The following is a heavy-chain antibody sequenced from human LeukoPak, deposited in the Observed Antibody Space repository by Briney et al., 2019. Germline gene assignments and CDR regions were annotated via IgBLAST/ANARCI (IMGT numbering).Heavy chain of an antibody. Sequence: ASVKVSCKASGYTFTSYGISWVRQAPGQGLEWMGWISAYNGNTNYAQKLQGRVTVTTDTSTSTAYMELRSLRSDDTAVYYCARGGLLYYYDSSGYYYNYWGQGALVTVSS. V-gene: IGHV1-18*04. J-gene: IGHJ4*02. CDR2: ISAYNGNT. D-gene: IGHD3-22*01. CDR3: ARGGLLYYYDSSGYYYNY. CDR1: GYTFTSYG.